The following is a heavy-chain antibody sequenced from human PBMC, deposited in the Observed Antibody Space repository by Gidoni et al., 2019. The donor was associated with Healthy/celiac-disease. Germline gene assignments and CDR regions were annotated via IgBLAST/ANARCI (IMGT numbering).Heavy chain of an antibody. J-gene: IGHJ4*02. CDR1: GFTFSSYG. D-gene: IGHD4-17*01. Sequence: QVQLVESGGGVVQPGSSLRLSCAASGFTFSSYGMHWVRQAPGKGLEWVAVIWYDGSNKYYADSVKGRFTISRDNSKNTLYLQMNSLRAEDTAVYYCARGSTVTSTFDYWGQGTLVTVSS. V-gene: IGHV3-33*01. CDR3: ARGSTVTSTFDY. CDR2: IWYDGSNK.